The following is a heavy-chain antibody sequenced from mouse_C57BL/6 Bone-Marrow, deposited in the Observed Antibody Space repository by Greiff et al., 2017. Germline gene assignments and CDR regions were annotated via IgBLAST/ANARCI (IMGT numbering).Heavy chain of an antibody. D-gene: IGHD2-2*01. J-gene: IGHJ1*03. CDR2: IYPRSGNT. V-gene: IGHV1-81*01. CDR1: GYTFTSYG. CDR3: ASEAYGYDRYFDV. Sequence: VQLQESGAELARPGASVKLSCKASGYTFTSYGISWVKQRTGQGLEWIGEIYPRSGNTCYNEKFKGKATLTADKSSSTAYMELSSLTSEDSAGFFCASEAYGYDRYFDVWGTGTTVTVSS.